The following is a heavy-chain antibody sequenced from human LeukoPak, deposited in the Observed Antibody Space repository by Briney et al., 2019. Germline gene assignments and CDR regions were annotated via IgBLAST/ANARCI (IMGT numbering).Heavy chain of an antibody. J-gene: IGHJ4*02. Sequence: GGSLRLSCAASGFTFSSYAMSCVRQAPGKGLGWVSAISGSGGSTYYADSVKGRFTISRDNSKNTLYLQMNSLRAEDTAVYYCAKQRNGYCSSTSCYANYFDYWGQGTLVTVSS. V-gene: IGHV3-23*01. D-gene: IGHD2-2*03. CDR2: ISGSGGST. CDR3: AKQRNGYCSSTSCYANYFDY. CDR1: GFTFSSYA.